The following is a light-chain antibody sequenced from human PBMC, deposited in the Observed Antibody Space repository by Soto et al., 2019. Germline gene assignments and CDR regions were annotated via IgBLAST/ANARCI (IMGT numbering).Light chain of an antibody. CDR2: ATS. CDR1: QGISNY. CDR3: LQHTSYPWT. J-gene: IGKJ1*01. Sequence: DIQMTQSPSAMSASVGDRVTITCRASQGISNYLSWFRQKPGTVPKRLIYATSTLQSGVPSRFSGSGSGTEFTLTISSLQPEDFATYYCLQHTSYPWTFGQGTKVEIK. V-gene: IGKV1-17*03.